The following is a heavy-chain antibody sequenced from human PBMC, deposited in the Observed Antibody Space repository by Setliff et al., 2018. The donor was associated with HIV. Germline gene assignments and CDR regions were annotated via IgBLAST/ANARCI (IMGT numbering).Heavy chain of an antibody. J-gene: IGHJ4*02. CDR1: GGSFSGYY. D-gene: IGHD6-6*01. CDR3: ARGLATSSRSSLVY. Sequence: ETLSLTCAVYGGSFSGYYWSWIRQPPGKGLEWIGEINHRGSTNYNPSLKSRVTISVDTSKKQFSLKLTSLTAADTAVYYCARGLATSSRSSLVYWGQGLLVTVSS. V-gene: IGHV4-34*01. CDR2: INHRGST.